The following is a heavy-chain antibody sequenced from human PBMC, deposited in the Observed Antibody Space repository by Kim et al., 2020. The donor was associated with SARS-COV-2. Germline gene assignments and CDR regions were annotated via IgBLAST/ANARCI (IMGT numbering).Heavy chain of an antibody. CDR2: IYHSGST. CDR3: ARVGVSSGYYGHFDY. Sequence: SETLSLTCTVSGYSISSGYYWGWIRQPPGKGLEWIGSIYHSGSTYYNPSLKSRVTISVDTSKNQFSLKLSSVTAADTAVYYCARVGVSSGYYGHFDYWGQGTLVTVSS. J-gene: IGHJ4*02. D-gene: IGHD3-22*01. CDR1: GYSISSGYY. V-gene: IGHV4-38-2*02.